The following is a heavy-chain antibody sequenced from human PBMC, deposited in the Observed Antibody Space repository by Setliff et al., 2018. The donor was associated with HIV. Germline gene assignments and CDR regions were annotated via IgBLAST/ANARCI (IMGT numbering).Heavy chain of an antibody. D-gene: IGHD3-10*01. CDR2: LIPVLGEP. CDR3: ARGVLYGLSEY. J-gene: IGHJ4*02. CDR1: GHTPRHYG. V-gene: IGHV1-69*11. Sequence: SVKVSCKAPGHTPRHYGINWIRQAPGQGLEWVGSLIPVLGEPHYAPRFQGRVTITADDSANTAYLELSNLRFDDTATYYCARGVLYGLSEYWGTGSLVTVSS.